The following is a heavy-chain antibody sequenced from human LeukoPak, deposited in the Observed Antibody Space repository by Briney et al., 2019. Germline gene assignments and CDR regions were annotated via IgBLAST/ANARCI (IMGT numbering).Heavy chain of an antibody. D-gene: IGHD5-12*01. V-gene: IGHV1-8*01. CDR2: MNTNSGNT. J-gene: IGHJ5*02. CDR1: GYTFTSYD. Sequence: ASVKVSCKASGYTFTSYDINWVRQATGLGLEGMGWMNTNSGNTGYAQKFQGRVTITMNTSISTAYMELSSLRSEDTAVYYCARGRRYSYTEGFDPWGQGTLVTVSS. CDR3: ARGRRYSYTEGFDP.